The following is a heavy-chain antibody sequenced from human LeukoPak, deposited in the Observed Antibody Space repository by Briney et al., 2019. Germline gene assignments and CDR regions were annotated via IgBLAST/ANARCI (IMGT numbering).Heavy chain of an antibody. V-gene: IGHV3-30*04. Sequence: PGRALRLSCAASGFTFSSYAMHWVRQAPGKGLEWGAVISYDGSDKHYADSVKGRFTISRDNSKNTLYLQMNSLRAEDTAVYYCARVGGYSFGWVGPFDYWGQGTLVTVSS. CDR2: ISYDGSDK. J-gene: IGHJ4*02. D-gene: IGHD5-18*01. CDR1: GFTFSSYA. CDR3: ARVGGYSFGWVGPFDY.